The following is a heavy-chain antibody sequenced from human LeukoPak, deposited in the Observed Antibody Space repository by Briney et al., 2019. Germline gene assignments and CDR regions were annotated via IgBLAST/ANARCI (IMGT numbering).Heavy chain of an antibody. CDR2: ISYDGSNK. CDR1: GFTFSSYW. V-gene: IGHV3-30-3*01. D-gene: IGHD6-19*01. Sequence: PGGSLRLSCAASGFTFSSYWMNWVRQAPGKGLEWVAVISYDGSNKYYADSVKGRFTISRDNSKNTLYLQMNSLRAEDTAVYYCARGMEQWLGFDYWGQGTLVTVSS. J-gene: IGHJ4*02. CDR3: ARGMEQWLGFDY.